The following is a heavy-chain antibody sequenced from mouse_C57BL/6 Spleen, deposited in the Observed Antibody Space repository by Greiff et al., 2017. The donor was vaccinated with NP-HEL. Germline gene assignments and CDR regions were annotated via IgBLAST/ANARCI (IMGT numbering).Heavy chain of an antibody. CDR1: GYTFTSYW. V-gene: IGHV1-55*01. CDR2: IYPGSGST. D-gene: IGHD2-4*01. Sequence: VQLQESGAELAKPGASVKMSCKASGYTFTSYWITWVKQRPGQGLEWIGDIYPGSGSTNYNEKFKSKATLTVDTSSSTAYMQLSSLTSEDSAVYYCARSRATMITTVLDDWGQGTTLTVSS. CDR3: ARSRATMITTVLDD. J-gene: IGHJ2*01.